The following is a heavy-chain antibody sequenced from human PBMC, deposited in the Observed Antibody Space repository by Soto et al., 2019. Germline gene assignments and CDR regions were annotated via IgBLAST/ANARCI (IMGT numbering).Heavy chain of an antibody. CDR2: IYDNGDT. Sequence: QVQLQESGPGLVKPSGTLSLTFAVSGGSISGRNWWTWVRQPPGKGLEWIGEIYDNGDTYYNPSLKSRVTMSVDKSKNQFSLKLNSVTAADTAVYYCSASSVPYGLDVWGQGTTVTVSS. CDR3: SASSVPYGLDV. J-gene: IGHJ6*02. D-gene: IGHD3-22*01. CDR1: GGSISGRNW. V-gene: IGHV4-4*02.